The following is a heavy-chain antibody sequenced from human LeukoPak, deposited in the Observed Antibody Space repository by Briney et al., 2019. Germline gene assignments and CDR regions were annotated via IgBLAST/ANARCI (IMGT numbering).Heavy chain of an antibody. CDR3: ARTVRGVIRDYYYYMDV. J-gene: IGHJ6*03. Sequence: ASVKVSCKASGYTFTGYYMHWVRQAPGQGLEWMGWINPNSGGTNYAQKFQGRVTMTRDTSISTAYMELSGLRSDDTAVYYCARTVRGVIRDYYYYMDVWGKGTTVTVSS. CDR2: INPNSGGT. CDR1: GYTFTGYY. D-gene: IGHD3-10*01. V-gene: IGHV1-2*02.